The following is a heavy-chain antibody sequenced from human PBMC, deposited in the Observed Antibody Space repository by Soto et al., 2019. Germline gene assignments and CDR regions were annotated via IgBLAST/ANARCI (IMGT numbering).Heavy chain of an antibody. CDR2: ISGSGAGT. V-gene: IGHV3-23*01. Sequence: GGSLRLSCAASGFTFTTFAMSWVRQAPGKGLEWVSAISGSGAGTYFADSVKGRFTISRDNSKNTLYLQMNSLRGEDTAVYYCAKVSLPVAGRHFGYSGKATLVTVSS. CDR1: GFTFTTFA. D-gene: IGHD2-15*01. J-gene: IGHJ4*02. CDR3: AKVSLPVAGRHFGY.